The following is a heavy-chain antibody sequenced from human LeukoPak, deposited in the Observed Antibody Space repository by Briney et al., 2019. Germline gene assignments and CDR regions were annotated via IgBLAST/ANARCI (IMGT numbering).Heavy chain of an antibody. D-gene: IGHD1-7*01. Sequence: KASETLSLTCAVYGGSFSNYYWSWIRQPPGGGLEWIGEINDSGRTNYNPSLMSRVTVSVDTSKNQFSLRLTSVTATDTAVYYCARRWNYGRNYYIDVWGNGATVSVSS. CDR2: INDSGRT. V-gene: IGHV4-34*01. J-gene: IGHJ6*03. CDR1: GGSFSNYY. CDR3: ARRWNYGRNYYIDV.